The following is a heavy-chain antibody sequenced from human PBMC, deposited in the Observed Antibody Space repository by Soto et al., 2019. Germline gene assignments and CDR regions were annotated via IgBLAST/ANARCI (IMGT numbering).Heavy chain of an antibody. D-gene: IGHD6-6*01. Sequence: ASVKVSCKASGYTFTGDYIHWLRQAPGQGLEWMGWINPNSGDTNYAQKFQGRVTMTRDKSISTAYMELSRLTSDDTAVFYCAREYTSSSAWFGPWGQGTLVTVSS. CDR2: INPNSGDT. J-gene: IGHJ5*02. V-gene: IGHV1-2*02. CDR1: GYTFTGDY. CDR3: AREYTSSSAWFGP.